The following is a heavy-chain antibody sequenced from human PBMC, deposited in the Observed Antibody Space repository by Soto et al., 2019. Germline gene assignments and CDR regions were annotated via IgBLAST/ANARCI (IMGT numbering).Heavy chain of an antibody. Sequence: GGSLRLSCAASGFTVSSNYMSWVRQAPGKGLEWVSVIYSGGSTYYADSVKGRFTISRDNSKNTLYLQMNSLRAEGTAVYYCARDKRSSWSNYYYYHGMDVWGQGTTVTVSS. CDR3: ARDKRSSWSNYYYYHGMDV. D-gene: IGHD6-13*01. CDR2: IYSGGST. CDR1: GFTVSSNY. V-gene: IGHV3-53*01. J-gene: IGHJ6*02.